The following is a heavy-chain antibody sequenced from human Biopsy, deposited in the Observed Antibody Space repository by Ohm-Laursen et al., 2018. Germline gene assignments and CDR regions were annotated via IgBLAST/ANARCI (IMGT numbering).Heavy chain of an antibody. CDR2: IHYSGTT. CDR1: GVSISSTTYY. Sequence: TLSLTWSVSGVSISSTTYYWGWIRQPPGKGLEWIGSIHYSGTTYYHASLGSRVTISVDKSKNQFSLKLTSVTAAETAVYYCARQGEWEHFADYWGQGTLVSVSS. D-gene: IGHD1-26*01. CDR3: ARQGEWEHFADY. V-gene: IGHV4-39*01. J-gene: IGHJ4*02.